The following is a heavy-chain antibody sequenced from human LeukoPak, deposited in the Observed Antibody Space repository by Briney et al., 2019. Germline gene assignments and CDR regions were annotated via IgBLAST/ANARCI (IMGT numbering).Heavy chain of an antibody. CDR3: ASLPVVVVPAAEGSDDAFDI. Sequence: PSEALSLTCAVYGGSSSGYYWSWIRQPPGKGLEWIGEINHSGSTNYNPSLKSRVTISVDTSKNQFSLKLSSVTAADTAVYYCASLPVVVVPAAEGSDDAFDIWGQGTMVTVSS. D-gene: IGHD2-2*01. V-gene: IGHV4-34*01. CDR2: INHSGST. CDR1: GGSSSGYY. J-gene: IGHJ3*02.